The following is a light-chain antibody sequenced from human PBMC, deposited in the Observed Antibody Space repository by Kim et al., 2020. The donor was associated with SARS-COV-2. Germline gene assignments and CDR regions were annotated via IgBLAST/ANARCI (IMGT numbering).Light chain of an antibody. Sequence: QSVLTQPPSVSGAPGQRVTISCAGTSSNIGAGHDVHWYQQLPGTAPKLLIYGNSNRPSGVPDRFSGSESGTSASLAISGLQAEDEADYYCPSFDISLSGYVFGTGTKVTVL. CDR1: SSNIGAGHD. CDR2: GNS. J-gene: IGLJ1*01. V-gene: IGLV1-40*01. CDR3: PSFDISLSGYV.